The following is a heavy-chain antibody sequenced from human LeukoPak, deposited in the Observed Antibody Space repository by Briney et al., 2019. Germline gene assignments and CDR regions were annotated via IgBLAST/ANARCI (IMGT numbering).Heavy chain of an antibody. CDR1: GFTFSSYG. D-gene: IGHD6-19*01. CDR2: ISYDGSNK. CDR3: AKDHSSGWWGGAFDI. J-gene: IGHJ3*02. V-gene: IGHV3-30*18. Sequence: GGSLRLSCAASGFTFSSYGMHWVRQAQGKGLEWVAVISYDGSNKYYADSVKGRFTISRDNSKNPLYLQMNSLRAEDTAVYYCAKDHSSGWWGGAFDIWGQGTMVTVSS.